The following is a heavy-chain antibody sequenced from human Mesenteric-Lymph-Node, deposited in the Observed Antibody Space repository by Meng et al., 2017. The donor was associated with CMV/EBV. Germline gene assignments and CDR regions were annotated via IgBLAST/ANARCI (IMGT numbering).Heavy chain of an antibody. Sequence: ASVKVSCKASGYTFTSYYMHWVRQAPGQGLEWMGIINPSGGSTSYAQKFQGRVTMTRGTSTSTVYMELSSLRSEDTAVYYCAREFLTGTTFVQPYYYYGMDVWGQGTTVTVSS. J-gene: IGHJ6*02. CDR2: INPSGGST. CDR1: GYTFTSYY. D-gene: IGHD1-7*01. V-gene: IGHV1-46*01. CDR3: AREFLTGTTFVQPYYYYGMDV.